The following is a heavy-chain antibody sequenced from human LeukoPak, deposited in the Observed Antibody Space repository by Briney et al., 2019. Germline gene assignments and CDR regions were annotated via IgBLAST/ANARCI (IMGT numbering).Heavy chain of an antibody. CDR3: AKFARPGSWYYYGMDV. V-gene: IGHV3-30*18. D-gene: IGHD3-10*01. Sequence: GGSLRLSCAASGFTFSNYGMHWVRQAPGKGLEWVAVISYDGSNKYYADSVKGRFTISRDNSKNTLYLQMNSLRAEDTAVYYCAKFARPGSWYYYGMDVWGQGTTVTVSS. J-gene: IGHJ6*02. CDR2: ISYDGSNK. CDR1: GFTFSNYG.